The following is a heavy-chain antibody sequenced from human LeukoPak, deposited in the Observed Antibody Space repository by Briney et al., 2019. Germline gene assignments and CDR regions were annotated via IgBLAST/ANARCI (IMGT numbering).Heavy chain of an antibody. J-gene: IGHJ6*03. Sequence: GASVKVSCKASGYSFTTYGISWVRQAPGQGPEWMGRITVYNGNTNYAERFQGRVTMTTDTSTSTAYMELRSLRSDDTAAYYCGRSGYRYSYDFDYYMDVWAKGTTITVSS. D-gene: IGHD5-18*01. CDR3: GRSGYRYSYDFDYYMDV. V-gene: IGHV1-18*01. CDR2: ITVYNGNT. CDR1: GYSFTTYG.